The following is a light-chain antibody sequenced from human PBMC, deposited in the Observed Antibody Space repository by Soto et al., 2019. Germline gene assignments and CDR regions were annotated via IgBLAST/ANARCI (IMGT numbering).Light chain of an antibody. V-gene: IGKV3-20*01. CDR3: QQYRNSPHP. CDR2: AAS. Sequence: EIVLTQSPGTLSLSPGERATLSCWASQAISSSYLAWYQQKPGQSPMLLIYAASSRAIGIPDRFSGSGSGTDFTLTISRLKPEDSAVYYCQQYRNSPHPFGQGTKLEIK. J-gene: IGKJ2*01. CDR1: QAISSSY.